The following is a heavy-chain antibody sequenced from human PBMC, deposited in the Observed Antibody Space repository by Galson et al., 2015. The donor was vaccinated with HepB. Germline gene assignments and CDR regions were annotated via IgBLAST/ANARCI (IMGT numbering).Heavy chain of an antibody. CDR1: GFTLSDYY. D-gene: IGHD2-8*01. CDR2: IKNKAHSYTT. V-gene: IGHV3-72*01. Sequence: SLRLSCAVSGFTLSDYYIDWVRQAPGKGLEWVGRIKNKAHSYTTQYAASVKGRFTVSRDDSKNSLCLQMDSLKAEDTAVYYCVRDRNGCPDYWGQGTLVTVSS. CDR3: VRDRNGCPDY. J-gene: IGHJ4*02.